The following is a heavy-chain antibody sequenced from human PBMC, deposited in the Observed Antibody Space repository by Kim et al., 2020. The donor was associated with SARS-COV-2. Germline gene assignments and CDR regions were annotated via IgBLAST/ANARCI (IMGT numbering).Heavy chain of an antibody. J-gene: IGHJ6*03. CDR2: ISYDVSNK. Sequence: GGSLRLSCAASGFTFSSYGRHWVRQAPGKGLEGVAVISYDVSNKYYSDSVKGRFTISRDNSKNTLYLQMNSLRAEDTAVYSCAKAGSGSPAYYYYYMDVWGKGTTVTVSS. D-gene: IGHD2-15*01. CDR1: GFTFSSYG. V-gene: IGHV3-30*18. CDR3: AKAGSGSPAYYYYYMDV.